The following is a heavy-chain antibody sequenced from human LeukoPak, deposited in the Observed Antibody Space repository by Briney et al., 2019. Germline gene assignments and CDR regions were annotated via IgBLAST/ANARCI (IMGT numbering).Heavy chain of an antibody. V-gene: IGHV3-48*01. CDR2: ITTSSDTK. Sequence: SGGSLRLSCAASGFTFSSYAMSWVRQAPGKGLEWVSYITTSSDTKYYADSVKGRFTISRDNAKNSLYLQMNSLRAEDTAVYYCARPHPNNYDSSGYYSWNDYWGQGTLVTVSS. CDR3: ARPHPNNYDSSGYYSWNDY. D-gene: IGHD3-22*01. J-gene: IGHJ4*02. CDR1: GFTFSSYA.